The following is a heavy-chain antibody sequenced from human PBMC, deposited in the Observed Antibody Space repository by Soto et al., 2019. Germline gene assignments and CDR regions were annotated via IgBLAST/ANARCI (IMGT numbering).Heavy chain of an antibody. J-gene: IGHJ5*02. CDR1: GYSISSGYY. V-gene: IGHV4-38-2*01. Sequence: SETLSLTCAVSGYSISSGYYWGWIRQPPGKGLEWIGSIYHSGITYYNPSLKSRVTISVDTSKNQFSLKLSSVTAADTAVYYCARADYYGSGKNWSEHWGKGNMVSVSP. D-gene: IGHD3-10*01. CDR2: IYHSGIT. CDR3: ARADYYGSGKNWSEH.